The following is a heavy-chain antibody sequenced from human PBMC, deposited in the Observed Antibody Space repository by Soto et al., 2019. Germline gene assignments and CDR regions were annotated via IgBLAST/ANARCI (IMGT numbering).Heavy chain of an antibody. D-gene: IGHD4-17*01. CDR3: ARSGWRVDYGGDGWFDP. CDR1: GYTFTSYG. V-gene: IGHV1-18*04. J-gene: IGHJ5*02. Sequence: ASVKVSCKASGYTFTSYGISWVRRAPGQGLEWMGWISAYNGNTNYAQKLQGRVTMTTDTSTSTAYMELRSLRSDDTAVYYCARSGWRVDYGGDGWFDPWGQGTLVTVSS. CDR2: ISAYNGNT.